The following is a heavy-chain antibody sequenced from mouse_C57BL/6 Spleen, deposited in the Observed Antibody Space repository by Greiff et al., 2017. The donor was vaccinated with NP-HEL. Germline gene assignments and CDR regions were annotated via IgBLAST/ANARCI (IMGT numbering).Heavy chain of an antibody. Sequence: QVQLQQPGAELVKPGASVKLSCKASGYTFTSYWMHWVKQRPGQGLEWIGMIHPNSGSTNYNEKFKSKATLTVDKSSSTAYMQLSRLTSEDSAVYYCARTTVVAYYFDYWGQRTTLPVSS. CDR2: IHPNSGST. V-gene: IGHV1-64*01. J-gene: IGHJ2*01. D-gene: IGHD1-1*01. CDR1: GYTFTSYW. CDR3: ARTTVVAYYFDY.